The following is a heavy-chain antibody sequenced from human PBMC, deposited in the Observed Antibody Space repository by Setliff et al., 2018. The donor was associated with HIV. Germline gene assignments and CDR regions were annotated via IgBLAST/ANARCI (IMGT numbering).Heavy chain of an antibody. J-gene: IGHJ6*02. CDR1: GFTFSSYS. CDR2: ISSSSSYI. V-gene: IGHV3-21*01. D-gene: IGHD3-9*01. CDR3: ARDFRRYFDYYYYGMDV. Sequence: PGGSLRLSCAASGFTFSSYSMNWVRQAPGKGLEWVSSISSSSSYIYYADSVKGRFTISRDNAKNSLYRQMNSLRAEDTAVYYCARDFRRYFDYYYYGMDVWGQGTTVTVSS.